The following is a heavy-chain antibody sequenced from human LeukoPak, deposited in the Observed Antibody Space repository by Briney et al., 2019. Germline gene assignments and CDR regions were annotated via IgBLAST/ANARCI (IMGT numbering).Heavy chain of an antibody. Sequence: SETLSLTCAVYGGSFSGYYWNWLRQPPGKGLEWIGEISHSGSINYNPSLKSRVTISVDRSKNQFSLKLSSVTAADTAVYYCARGYCSGGSCYSSYYYSYMDVWGKGTTVTVSS. D-gene: IGHD2-15*01. CDR2: ISHSGSI. J-gene: IGHJ6*03. V-gene: IGHV4-34*01. CDR3: ARGYCSGGSCYSSYYYSYMDV. CDR1: GGSFSGYY.